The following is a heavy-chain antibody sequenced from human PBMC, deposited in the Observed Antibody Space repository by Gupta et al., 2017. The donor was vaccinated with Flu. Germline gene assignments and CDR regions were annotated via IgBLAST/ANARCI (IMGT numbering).Heavy chain of an antibody. CDR1: GFTVRSYA. D-gene: IGHD5-12*01. J-gene: IGHJ3*01. CDR3: VKPHGGYDLDAFDF. Sequence: QLVESGGGLVQPGGSLRLPCSVSGFTVRSYAMHWVRQPPGKGLEFVSAINPAGGTTYYADSVKGRFTISRDNSKKTVYLRMNSLTAEDTAVYYCVKPHGGYDLDAFDFWGQGTLVTVSS. V-gene: IGHV3-64D*06. CDR2: INPAGGTT.